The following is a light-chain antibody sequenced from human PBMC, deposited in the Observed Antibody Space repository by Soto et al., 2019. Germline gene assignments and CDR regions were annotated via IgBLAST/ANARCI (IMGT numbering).Light chain of an antibody. CDR1: QILTST. J-gene: IGKJ4*01. CDR2: DTS. V-gene: IGKV3-15*01. CDR3: QQYNHWPRMLS. Sequence: EIILTQSPATLYVSPGERATLSCRASQILTSTLAWYQQRPGQAPRLLIYDTSTRATDIPARFSGSGSGTEFTLTIASLQSEDFAVYYCQQYNHWPRMLSFGGGTRV.